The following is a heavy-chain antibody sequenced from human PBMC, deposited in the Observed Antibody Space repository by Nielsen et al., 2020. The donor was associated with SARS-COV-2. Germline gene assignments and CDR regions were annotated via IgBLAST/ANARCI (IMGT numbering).Heavy chain of an antibody. V-gene: IGHV4-39*01. CDR1: GGSISSSSYY. J-gene: IGHJ4*02. CDR3: ARGPYYDFWSGYPC. Sequence: SETLSLTCTVSGGSISSSSYYWGWIRQPPGKGLEWIGSIYYSGSTYYNPSLKSRVTISVDTSKNQFSLKLSSVTAADTAVYYCARGPYYDFWSGYPCWGQGTPVT. CDR2: IYYSGST. D-gene: IGHD3-3*01.